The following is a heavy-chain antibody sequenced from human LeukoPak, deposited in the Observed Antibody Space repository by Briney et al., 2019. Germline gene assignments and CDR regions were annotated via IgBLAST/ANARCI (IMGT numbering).Heavy chain of an antibody. CDR2: IWYDGSNK. J-gene: IGHJ6*04. V-gene: IGHV3-33*01. CDR3: ARGDYDILTGYYTPPPFYYYYYGMDV. CDR1: GFTFSSYG. D-gene: IGHD3-9*01. Sequence: GGSLRLSCAASGFTFSSYGMHWVRQAPGKGLEWVAVIWYDGSNKYYADSVKGRFTISRDNSKNTQYLQMNSLRAEDTAVYYCARGDYDILTGYYTPPPFYYYYYGMDVWGKGTTVTVSS.